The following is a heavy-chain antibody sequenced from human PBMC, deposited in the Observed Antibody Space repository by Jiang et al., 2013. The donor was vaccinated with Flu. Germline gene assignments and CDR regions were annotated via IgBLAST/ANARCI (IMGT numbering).Heavy chain of an antibody. J-gene: IGHJ6*02. D-gene: IGHD3-3*01. V-gene: IGHV1-46*02. CDR1: GYTFNTYY. CDR2: INPHSATA. CDR3: AREGVVDLVTGFYGMDV. Sequence: GAEVKKPGASLKVSCKASGYTFNTYYIHWLRQAPGQGLEWLGVINPHSATATYAEQFRGRVTMASDTSTTTVSLELASLRADDSALYFCAREGVVDLVTGFYGMDVWGQGTAVHVS.